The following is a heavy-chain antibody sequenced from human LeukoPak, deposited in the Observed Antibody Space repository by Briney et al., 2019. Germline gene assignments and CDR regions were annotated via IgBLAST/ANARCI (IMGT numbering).Heavy chain of an antibody. CDR2: IIPILGIA. D-gene: IGHD1-26*01. CDR3: ARDSYPLGELDY. J-gene: IGHJ4*02. CDR1: GGTFSSYA. V-gene: IGHV1-69*04. Sequence: SVKVSCKASGGTFSSYAISWVRQAPGQGLEWMGRIIPILGIANYAQKFQGRVTITADKSTSTAYMELSSLRSEDTAVYYCARDSYPLGELDYWGQGTLVTVSS.